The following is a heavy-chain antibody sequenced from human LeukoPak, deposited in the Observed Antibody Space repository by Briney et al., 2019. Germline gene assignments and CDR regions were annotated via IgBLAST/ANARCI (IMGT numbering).Heavy chain of an antibody. CDR2: FDPEDGET. CDR3: ARGYHCGGDCYGAFDI. V-gene: IGHV1-24*01. J-gene: IGHJ3*02. CDR1: GYTLTELS. Sequence: GASVKVSCKVSGYTLTELSMHWVRQAPGKGLEWMGGFDPEDGETIYAQKFQGRVTMTEDTSTDTAYMELSSLRSEDTAVYYCARGYHCGGDCYGAFDIWGQGTVVTVSS. D-gene: IGHD2-21*02.